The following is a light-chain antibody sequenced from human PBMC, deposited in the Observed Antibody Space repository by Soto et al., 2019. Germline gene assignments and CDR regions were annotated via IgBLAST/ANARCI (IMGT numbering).Light chain of an antibody. V-gene: IGKV1-39*01. J-gene: IGKJ2*01. Sequence: DIQMTKSPSSLSASVGDRVTITCRASQTIAMYVNWFQQKPWKAPKPLIYTTSSLQSGVPPRFSGSGSETDFTLTISRLQPEDSATYYCQQSFTTPYTFGQGTKREIK. CDR3: QQSFTTPYT. CDR2: TTS. CDR1: QTIAMY.